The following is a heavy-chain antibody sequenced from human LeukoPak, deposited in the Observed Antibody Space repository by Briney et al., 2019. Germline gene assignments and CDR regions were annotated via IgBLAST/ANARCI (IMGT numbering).Heavy chain of an antibody. J-gene: IGHJ3*02. D-gene: IGHD2-15*01. CDR2: INSDGSST. CDR1: GFTFSSYW. CDR3: ARPCSGGSCYPWSAFDI. Sequence: QPGGSLRLSCAAPGFTFSSYWMHWVRQAPGKGLVWVSRINSDGSSTSYADSVKGRFTISRDNVKNTLYLQMNSLRAEDTAVYYCARPCSGGSCYPWSAFDIWGQGTMVTVSS. V-gene: IGHV3-74*01.